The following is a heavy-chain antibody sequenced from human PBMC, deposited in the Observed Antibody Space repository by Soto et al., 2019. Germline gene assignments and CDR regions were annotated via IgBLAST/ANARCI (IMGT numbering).Heavy chain of an antibody. J-gene: IGHJ5*02. CDR2: ISPGSRYP. CDR1: AFTFGDSY. CDR3: VRGGGGGLFDP. Sequence: XGSLKLSCAGSAFTFGDSYMSWIRQAPGKGLEWLSYISPGSRYPAYADSVKGRFTISRDNAKRSLYLQMMSLTAEDTAIYYCVRGGGGGLFDPWGQGTMGTVSS. D-gene: IGHD2-15*01. V-gene: IGHV3-11*06.